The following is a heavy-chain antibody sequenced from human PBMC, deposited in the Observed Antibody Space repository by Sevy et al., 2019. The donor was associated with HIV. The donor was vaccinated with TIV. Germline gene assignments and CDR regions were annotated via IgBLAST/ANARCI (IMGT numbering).Heavy chain of an antibody. CDR1: GFTFSSYG. CDR3: ARGKSARRYCSSTSCYYYYYGMDV. CDR2: IWYDGSNK. J-gene: IGHJ6*02. Sequence: GESLKISCAASGFTFSSYGMHWVRQAPGKGLEWVAVIWYDGSNKYYADSVKGRFTISRDNSKNTVYLQMNSLRAEDTAVYYCARGKSARRYCSSTSCYYYYYGMDVWGQGTTVTVSS. V-gene: IGHV3-33*01. D-gene: IGHD2-2*01.